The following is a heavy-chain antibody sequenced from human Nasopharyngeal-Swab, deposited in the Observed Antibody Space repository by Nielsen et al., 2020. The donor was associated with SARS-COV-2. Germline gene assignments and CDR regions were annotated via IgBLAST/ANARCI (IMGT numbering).Heavy chain of an antibody. J-gene: IGHJ4*02. Sequence: ASVKVSCKASGYTFTGYYMHWVRQAPGQGLEWMGWINPNSGGTNYAQKFQGWVTMTRDTSISTAYMELSRLRSDDTAVYYCARDTPYCSSTSCSALYWGQGTLVTVSS. D-gene: IGHD2-2*01. CDR1: GYTFTGYY. V-gene: IGHV1-2*04. CDR3: ARDTPYCSSTSCSALY. CDR2: INPNSGGT.